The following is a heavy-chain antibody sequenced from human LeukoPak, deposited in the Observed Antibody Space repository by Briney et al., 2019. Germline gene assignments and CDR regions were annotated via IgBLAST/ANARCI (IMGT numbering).Heavy chain of an antibody. J-gene: IGHJ4*02. CDR2: IWYDGSNK. CDR3: ARDDCSGGSCYPDY. D-gene: IGHD2-15*01. CDR1: GFTLSSYG. V-gene: IGHV3-33*01. Sequence: PGGSLRLSCAASGFTLSSYGMHWVRQAPGKGLEWVGVIWYDGSNKNYADSVKGRFTISRDNSKNTVYLQMNSLRAEDMAVYYCARDDCSGGSCYPDYWGQGTLVTVS.